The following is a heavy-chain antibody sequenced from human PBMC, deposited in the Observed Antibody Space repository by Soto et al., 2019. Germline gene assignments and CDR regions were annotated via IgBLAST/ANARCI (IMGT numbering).Heavy chain of an antibody. CDR1: GASITYYY. CDR3: ARVGGAPLGAFDI. V-gene: IGHV4-59*01. D-gene: IGHD3-16*01. J-gene: IGHJ3*02. Sequence: SETLSLTCTVSGASITYYYWSWIRQTAGRRLEWIGNVFYSENAKYNPSLTSRATLSVDTSKNQVSLRLTSVNTADTAVYYCARVGGAPLGAFDIWGQGTMVTVSS. CDR2: VFYSENA.